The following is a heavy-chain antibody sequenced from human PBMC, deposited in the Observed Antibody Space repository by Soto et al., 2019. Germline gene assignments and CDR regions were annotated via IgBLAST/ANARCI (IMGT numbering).Heavy chain of an antibody. Sequence: QVQLVQSGAEVKKPGSSVRVSCKASGDIFSNYTISWVRQAPGKGLEWMGRIIPILDVANYPLRFQGRVTITADKSTSTVYMELSSLRSEDTAIYYCARVKTDSGSYEGDYYMDVWGKGTTVTVSS. J-gene: IGHJ6*03. D-gene: IGHD3-10*01. V-gene: IGHV1-69*02. CDR1: GDIFSNYT. CDR2: IIPILDVA. CDR3: ARVKTDSGSYEGDYYMDV.